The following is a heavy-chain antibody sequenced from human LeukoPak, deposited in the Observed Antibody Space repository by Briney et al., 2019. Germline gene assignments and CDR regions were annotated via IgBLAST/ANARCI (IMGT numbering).Heavy chain of an antibody. CDR1: GYTFNYYW. CDR3: AGRGTGTTLAFDY. J-gene: IGHJ4*02. D-gene: IGHD1-1*01. Sequence: GESLKISCQASGYTFNYYWIGWVRQMPGKGLEWMGVIRPDDSHITYGPSFEGQVSFSADESINTVYLQWTSLKTSDTAMYYCAGRGTGTTLAFDYWGQGTLVTVSS. CDR2: IRPDDSHI. V-gene: IGHV5-51*01.